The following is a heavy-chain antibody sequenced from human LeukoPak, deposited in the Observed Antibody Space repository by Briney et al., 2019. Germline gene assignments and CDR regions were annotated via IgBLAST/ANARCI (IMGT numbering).Heavy chain of an antibody. V-gene: IGHV4-39*07. J-gene: IGHJ4*02. Sequence: PSETLSLTCTVSGGSISSSGYYWGWIRQPPGKGLEWIGSIHYSGSTYYNSSLNSRVTISIDTSKNQFSLKLSFVTAADTAVYYCARGSDYYDSSGLGYWGQGTLVTVSS. CDR3: ARGSDYYDSSGLGY. CDR2: IHYSGST. D-gene: IGHD3-22*01. CDR1: GGSISSSGYY.